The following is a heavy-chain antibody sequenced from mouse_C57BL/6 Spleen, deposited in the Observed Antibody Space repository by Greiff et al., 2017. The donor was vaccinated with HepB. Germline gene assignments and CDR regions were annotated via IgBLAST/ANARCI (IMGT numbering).Heavy chain of an antibody. CDR3: ARGGDDYDWFAY. V-gene: IGHV2-2*01. J-gene: IGHJ3*01. CDR1: GFSLTSYG. CDR2: IWSGGST. Sequence: QVHVKQSGPGLVQPSQSLSITCTVSGFSLTSYGVHWVRQSPGKGLEWLGVIWSGGSTDYNAAFISRLSISKDNSKSQVFFKMNSLQADDTAIYYCARGGDDYDWFAYWGQGTLVTVSA. D-gene: IGHD2-4*01.